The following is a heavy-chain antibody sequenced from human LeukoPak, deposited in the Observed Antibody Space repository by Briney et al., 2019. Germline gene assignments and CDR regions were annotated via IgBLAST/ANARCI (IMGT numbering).Heavy chain of an antibody. CDR2: ISSSGSTI. CDR3: ARYYGVDIDY. CDR1: GFTFSSYE. Sequence: GGSLRLSCAASGFTFSSYEMNWVRQAPGKGLEWVSYISSSGSTIYYAGSVKGRFTISRDNAKNSLYLQMSSLRAEDTAVYYCARYYGVDIDYWGQGTLVTVSS. D-gene: IGHD3-10*01. V-gene: IGHV3-48*03. J-gene: IGHJ4*02.